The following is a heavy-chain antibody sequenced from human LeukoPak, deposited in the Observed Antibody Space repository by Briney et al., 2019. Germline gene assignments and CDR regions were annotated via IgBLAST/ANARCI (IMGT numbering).Heavy chain of an antibody. CDR2: ISYDGSNK. V-gene: IGHV3-30-3*01. CDR3: ARENDILTGYYIGGDAFDI. Sequence: GGSLRLSCAASGFTFSSYAMHWVRQAPGKGLEWVAVISYDGSNKYYADSVKGRFTISRDNSKNTLYLQMNSLRAEDTAVYYCARENDILTGYYIGGDAFDIWGQGTMVTVSS. CDR1: GFTFSSYA. D-gene: IGHD3-9*01. J-gene: IGHJ3*02.